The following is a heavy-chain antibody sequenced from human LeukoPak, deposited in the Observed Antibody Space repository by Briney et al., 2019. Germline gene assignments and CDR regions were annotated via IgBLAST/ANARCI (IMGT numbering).Heavy chain of an antibody. D-gene: IGHD1-1*01. CDR1: RFTFSSYS. CDR3: ARCSTGKTFGSLREIKKSREIDY. J-gene: IGHJ4*02. V-gene: IGHV3-21*01. Sequence: PGGSLRLSCAASRFTFSSYSMNWVRQAPGKGLDWVSSISSSGSYIYYADSVKGRFTISTDNAKNSLYLQMNGLRAEDTAVYYCARCSTGKTFGSLREIKKSREIDYWGQGTLVTVSS. CDR2: ISSSGSYI.